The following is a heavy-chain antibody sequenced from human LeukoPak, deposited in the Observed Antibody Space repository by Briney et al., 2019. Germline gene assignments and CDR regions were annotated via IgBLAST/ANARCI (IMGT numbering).Heavy chain of an antibody. J-gene: IGHJ4*02. Sequence: GGSLRLSCAASGFTFSSYAMSWVRQAPGKGLEWVSGISGSGGNTYYADSVKGRFTVSRDNSKNTLYLQMNSLRAEDTVVYYCAKETFYYGSGSFMGYWGQGTLVTVSS. CDR3: AKETFYYGSGSFMGY. CDR1: GFTFSSYA. D-gene: IGHD3-10*01. V-gene: IGHV3-23*01. CDR2: ISGSGGNT.